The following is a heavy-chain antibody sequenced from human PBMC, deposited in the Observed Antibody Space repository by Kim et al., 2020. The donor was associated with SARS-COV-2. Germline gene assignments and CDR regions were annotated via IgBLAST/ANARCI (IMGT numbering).Heavy chain of an antibody. V-gene: IGHV3-9*01. CDR2: LSWNSGVI. CDR1: GFTFGDFA. J-gene: IGHJ3*02. D-gene: IGHD6-6*01. Sequence: GGSLRLSCAASGFTFGDFAMHWVRQVPGKGLEWVSGLSWNSGVIGHADSVKGRFTISRHNAENYLYLQMNSLRAEDTAFYYCAKDLVSSSFRAFHIWGQGTIVTVSS. CDR3: AKDLVSSSFRAFHI.